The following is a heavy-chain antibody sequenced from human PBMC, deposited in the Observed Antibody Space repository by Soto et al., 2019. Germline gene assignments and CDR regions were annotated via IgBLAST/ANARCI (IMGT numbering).Heavy chain of an antibody. CDR2: VNPSGGST. Sequence: QVQLVQSGAEVKKPGASVKVSCKASGYIFTAYSMHWVRQAPGQGLEWMGVVNPSGGSTNYAQKFHGRITMTRDASTSTVYMDLICLTSEDTAVYYCAREENCSDGICYSEFFQRWGQGTLVTVSS. V-gene: IGHV1-46*01. D-gene: IGHD2-15*01. CDR1: GYIFTAYS. CDR3: AREENCSDGICYSEFFQR. J-gene: IGHJ1*01.